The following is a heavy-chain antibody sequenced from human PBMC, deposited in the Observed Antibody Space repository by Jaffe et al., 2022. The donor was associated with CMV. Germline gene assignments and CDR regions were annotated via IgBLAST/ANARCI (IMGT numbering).Heavy chain of an antibody. CDR1: GFTVSSNY. D-gene: IGHD6-19*01. CDR2: IYSGGST. V-gene: IGHV3-53*01. J-gene: IGHJ4*02. CDR3: AREKTVAGMPYYFDY. Sequence: EVQLVESGGGLIQPGGSLRLSCAASGFTVSSNYMSWVRQAPGKGLEWVSVIYSGGSTYYADSVKGRFTISRDNSKNTLYLQMNSLRAEDTAVYYCAREKTVAGMPYYFDYWGQGTLVTVSS.